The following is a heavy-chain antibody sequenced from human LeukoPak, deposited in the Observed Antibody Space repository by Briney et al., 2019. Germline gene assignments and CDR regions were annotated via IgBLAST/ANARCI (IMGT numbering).Heavy chain of an antibody. J-gene: IGHJ4*01. CDR3: ARSWAFGPGSGSYWD. CDR1: GSTFSSYA. D-gene: IGHD3-10*01. V-gene: IGHV3-30-3*01. CDR2: ISYDGSNK. Sequence: PGRSLRLSCAASGSTFSSYAMHWVRQAPGKGLEWVAVISYDGSNKYYADSVKGRFTISRDNSKNTLYLQMNSLRAEDTAVYYCARSWAFGPGSGSYWDWGQEPWSPSPQ.